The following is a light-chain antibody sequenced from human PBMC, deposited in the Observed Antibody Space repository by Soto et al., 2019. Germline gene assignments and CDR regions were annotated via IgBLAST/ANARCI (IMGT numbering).Light chain of an antibody. CDR3: QQYHSYSPFT. CDR2: DAS. J-gene: IGKJ3*01. V-gene: IGKV1-5*01. Sequence: DIQMTQSPSTLSASVGDRVTVTCRASQSISSWLAWYQQKPGKAPKLLIYDASSLESGVPSRFSGSGSGTEFTLTISSLQPGDFATYYCQQYHSYSPFTFGPGTKVDTK. CDR1: QSISSW.